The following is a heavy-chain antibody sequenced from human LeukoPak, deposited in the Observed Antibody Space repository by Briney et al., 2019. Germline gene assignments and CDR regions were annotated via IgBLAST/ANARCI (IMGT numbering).Heavy chain of an antibody. D-gene: IGHD2-21*02. J-gene: IGHJ6*03. CDR2: INPSGGST. Sequence: GASVKVSCKASGYTFTGYYMHWVRQAPGQGLEWMGIINPSGGSTSYAQKFQGRVTMTRDMSTSTVYMELSSLRSEDTAVYYCARVGWYCGGDCYSPSDYYYYMDVWGKGTTVTVSS. CDR3: ARVGWYCGGDCYSPSDYYYYMDV. V-gene: IGHV1-46*01. CDR1: GYTFTGYY.